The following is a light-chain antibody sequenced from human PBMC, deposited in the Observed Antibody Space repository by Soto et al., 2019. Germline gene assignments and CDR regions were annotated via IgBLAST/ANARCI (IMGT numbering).Light chain of an antibody. J-gene: IGLJ2*01. CDR2: DVS. Sequence: QSVLTQPASVSGSPGQSLTISCTGTSSDVGGYNYVSWYQQHPGKAPKLMIYDVSNRPSGVSNRFSGSKSGNTASPTISGLQAEDEADYYCSSYTTSGSLVFGGGTKLTVL. V-gene: IGLV2-14*01. CDR1: SSDVGGYNY. CDR3: SSYTTSGSLV.